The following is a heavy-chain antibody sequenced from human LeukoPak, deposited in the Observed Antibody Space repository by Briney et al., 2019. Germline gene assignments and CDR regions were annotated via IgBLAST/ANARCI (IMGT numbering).Heavy chain of an antibody. D-gene: IGHD2-2*01. V-gene: IGHV3-23*01. CDR2: ISGSGGST. Sequence: GGSLRLSCAASGFTFSSYAMSWVRQAPGKGLEWVSAISGSGGSTYYADSVKGRFTISRDNSKNTLYLQMNSLRAEDTAVYYCAYMRGEYHYYYYGMDVWGQGTTVTVSS. J-gene: IGHJ6*02. CDR1: GFTFSSYA. CDR3: AYMRGEYHYYYYGMDV.